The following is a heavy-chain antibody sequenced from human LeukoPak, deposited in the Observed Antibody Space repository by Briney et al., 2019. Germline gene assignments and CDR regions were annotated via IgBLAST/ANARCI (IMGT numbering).Heavy chain of an antibody. D-gene: IGHD3-22*01. Sequence: ETLSLTCTVSGGSISNYFWSWVRQAPGKGLEWVGRIKSKTDGGTTDYAAPVKGRFTISRDDSKNTLYLQMNSLKTEDTAVYYCTTSYYYDISFQHWGQGTLVTVSS. CDR2: IKSKTDGGTT. J-gene: IGHJ1*01. CDR1: GGSISNYF. V-gene: IGHV3-15*01. CDR3: TTSYYYDISFQH.